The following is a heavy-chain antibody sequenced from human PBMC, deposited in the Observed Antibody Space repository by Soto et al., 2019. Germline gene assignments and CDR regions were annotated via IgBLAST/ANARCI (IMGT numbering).Heavy chain of an antibody. CDR1: GFTFSSYG. CDR3: AKALLIFDDAFDI. J-gene: IGHJ3*02. Sequence: GGSLRLSCAASGFTFSSYGMHWVRQAPGKGLEWVAVISYDGSNKYYADSVKGRFTISRDNSKNTLYLQMNSLRAEDTAVYYCAKALLIFDDAFDIWGQGTMVTVSS. D-gene: IGHD3-9*01. V-gene: IGHV3-30*18. CDR2: ISYDGSNK.